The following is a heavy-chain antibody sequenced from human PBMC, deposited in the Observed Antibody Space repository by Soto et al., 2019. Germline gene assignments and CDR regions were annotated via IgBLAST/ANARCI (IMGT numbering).Heavy chain of an antibody. J-gene: IGHJ4*02. CDR1: GFTFSSYG. Sequence: QVPLVESGGGVVQPGRSLRLSCAASGFTFSSYGMHWVRQAPGKGLEWVAVISYDGSNKYYADSVKGRFTISRDNSKNTLYLQMNSLRAEDTAVYYCAKDHIRWNSSGWYYFDYWGQGTLVTVSS. CDR3: AKDHIRWNSSGWYYFDY. V-gene: IGHV3-30*18. D-gene: IGHD6-19*01. CDR2: ISYDGSNK.